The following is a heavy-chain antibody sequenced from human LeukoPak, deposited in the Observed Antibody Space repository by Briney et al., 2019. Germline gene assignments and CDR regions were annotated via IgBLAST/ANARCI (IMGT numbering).Heavy chain of an antibody. Sequence: SETLSLTCTVSGGSITSGLSYWSWIRQPAGKGLEWIGRIYTSGSTNYKPSLKSRVTISVDKSKNQFSLKLTSVTAADTAVYYCARAQTGANDAFDIWGQGTMVTVSS. CDR2: IYTSGST. J-gene: IGHJ3*02. D-gene: IGHD7-27*01. V-gene: IGHV4-61*02. CDR1: GGSITSGLSY. CDR3: ARAQTGANDAFDI.